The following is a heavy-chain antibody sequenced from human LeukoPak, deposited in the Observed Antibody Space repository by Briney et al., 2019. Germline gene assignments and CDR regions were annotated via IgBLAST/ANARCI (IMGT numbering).Heavy chain of an antibody. V-gene: IGHV3-30*18. CDR3: AKDLVRTAIDY. Sequence: GGSLRPSCAASGFTFSSYGMHWVRQAPGKGLEWVAVISYDGSNKYYADSVKGRFTISRDNSKNTLYLQMNSLRAEDTAVYYCAKDLVRTAIDYWGQGTLVTVSS. CDR2: ISYDGSNK. D-gene: IGHD6-25*01. J-gene: IGHJ4*02. CDR1: GFTFSSYG.